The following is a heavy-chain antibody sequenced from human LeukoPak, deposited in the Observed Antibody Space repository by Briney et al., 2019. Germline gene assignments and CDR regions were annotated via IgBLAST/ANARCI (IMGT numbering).Heavy chain of an antibody. Sequence: GGSLRLSCAASGFTFSSYGMHWVRQAPGKGLEWVAFIRYDGSNKYYADSVKGRFTISRDNSKSTLYLQMNSLRAEDTAVYYCAKGDSSGWYYPHFDYWGQGTLVTVSS. CDR1: GFTFSSYG. D-gene: IGHD6-19*01. V-gene: IGHV3-30*02. CDR3: AKGDSSGWYYPHFDY. J-gene: IGHJ4*02. CDR2: IRYDGSNK.